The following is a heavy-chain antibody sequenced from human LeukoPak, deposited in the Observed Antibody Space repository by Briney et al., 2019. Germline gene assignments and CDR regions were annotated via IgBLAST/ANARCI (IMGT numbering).Heavy chain of an antibody. J-gene: IGHJ4*02. D-gene: IGHD6-13*01. Sequence: SETLSLTCSVSWGAISTYYCSWIPQPPREGLEWIGNIYHTGSTNYNPSLKSRVTMSLDTPKNQFSLRLSSVTAADTAVYYCARGGDGAGREHYWGQGTLVTVSS. CDR2: IYHTGST. CDR3: ARGGDGAGREHY. V-gene: IGHV4-59*12. CDR1: WGAISTYY.